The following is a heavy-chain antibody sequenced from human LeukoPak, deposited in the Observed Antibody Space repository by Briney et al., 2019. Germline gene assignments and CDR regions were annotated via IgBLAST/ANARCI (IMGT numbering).Heavy chain of an antibody. V-gene: IGHV4-39*07. CDR2: IYFSGST. Sequence: SETLSLTCAVSGGSISSSSYYWGWIRQPPGKGLEWIGSIYFSGSTYYNPSLQSRVTISVDTSKNQFSLKVTSVTAADTAAYYCARDAHCTGVSCYSPYNWFDPWGQGTLVTVSS. CDR3: ARDAHCTGVSCYSPYNWFDP. CDR1: GGSISSSSYY. J-gene: IGHJ5*02. D-gene: IGHD2-15*01.